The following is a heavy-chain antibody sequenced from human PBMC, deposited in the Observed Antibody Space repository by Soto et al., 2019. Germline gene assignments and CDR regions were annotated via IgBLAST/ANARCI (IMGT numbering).Heavy chain of an antibody. CDR1: GGSMSSYY. CDR2: IYYSGTT. V-gene: IGHV4-59*08. D-gene: IGHD1-26*01. CDR3: ARRATTRYNWFDS. J-gene: IGHJ5*01. Sequence: PSETLSLTCTVSGGSMSSYYWSWIRQPPGKGLEWIGYIYYSGTTNYNPSLKSRVTISADTSKNQFSLKLSSVTATDTSMYYCARRATTRYNWFDSWGQGTLVTVSS.